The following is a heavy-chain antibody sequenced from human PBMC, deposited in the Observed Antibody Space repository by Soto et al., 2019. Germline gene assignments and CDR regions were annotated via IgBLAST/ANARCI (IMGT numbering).Heavy chain of an antibody. CDR3: ARDARNSGWYYFDY. D-gene: IGHD6-19*01. Sequence: SETLSLTCTVSGGSISSYYWSWIRQPPGKGLEWIGYIYYSGSTNYNPSLKSRVTISVDTSKNQFSLKLSPVTAADTAVYYCARDARNSGWYYFDYWGQGTLVTVSS. J-gene: IGHJ4*02. CDR1: GGSISSYY. CDR2: IYYSGST. V-gene: IGHV4-59*01.